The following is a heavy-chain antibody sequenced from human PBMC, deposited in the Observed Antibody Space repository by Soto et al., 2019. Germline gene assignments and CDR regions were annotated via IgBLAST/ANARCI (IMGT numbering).Heavy chain of an antibody. Sequence: QVQLVQSGAEVKKLGASVKVSCNASGYTFTGYYMHWVRQAPGQGLEWMGWINPNSGGTNYAQKLQGWVTMTRDTSSSTAYMELSRLRSDDTAVYYCARDGRITMGRGVMNGMEVWGQGTTVNVSS. J-gene: IGHJ6*02. CDR2: INPNSGGT. V-gene: IGHV1-2*04. CDR3: ARDGRITMGRGVMNGMEV. D-gene: IGHD3-10*01. CDR1: GYTFTGYY.